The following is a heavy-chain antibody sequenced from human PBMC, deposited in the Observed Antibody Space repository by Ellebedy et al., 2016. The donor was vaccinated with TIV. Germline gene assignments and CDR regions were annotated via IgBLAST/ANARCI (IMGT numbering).Heavy chain of an antibody. D-gene: IGHD6-6*01. J-gene: IGHJ4*02. Sequence: LSLTCAASGFTFSTYWMSWVRQAPGKGLEWVAHINQDGSEKYFVDSVKGRFTISRDNTKNSLYLQMNSLRAEDTAVYYCARDIGGSSLGPVDYWGQGTLVTVSS. V-gene: IGHV3-7*03. CDR1: GFTFSTYW. CDR2: INQDGSEK. CDR3: ARDIGGSSLGPVDY.